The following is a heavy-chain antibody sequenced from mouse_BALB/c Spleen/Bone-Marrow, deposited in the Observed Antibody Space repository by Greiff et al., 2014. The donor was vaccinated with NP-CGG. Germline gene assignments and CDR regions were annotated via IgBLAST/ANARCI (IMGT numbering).Heavy chain of an antibody. Sequence: QVQLQQSGPGLVAPSQSLSITCTVSGFSLTDYGVSWIRQPPGKGLEWLGVIWGGGITYYNSTLKSRLSISKDNSKSQVFLKMNSLQTDDTAVYYCAKHDTTVVLDYWGQGTTLTVSS. D-gene: IGHD1-1*01. V-gene: IGHV2-6-5*01. CDR1: GFSLTDYG. CDR3: AKHDTTVVLDY. CDR2: IWGGGIT. J-gene: IGHJ2*01.